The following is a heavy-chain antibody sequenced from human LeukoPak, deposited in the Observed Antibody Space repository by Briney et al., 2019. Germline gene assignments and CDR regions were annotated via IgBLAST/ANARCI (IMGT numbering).Heavy chain of an antibody. D-gene: IGHD6-13*01. CDR1: GYTFTSYG. V-gene: IGHV1-18*01. Sequence: ASVKVSCKASGYTFTSYGISWVRQAPGQGLEWMGWISAYNGNTNYAQKLQGRVTMTTDTSTSTAYMELRSLRPDDTAVYYCARALVDSSSWYVDYWGQGTLVTVSS. J-gene: IGHJ4*02. CDR3: ARALVDSSSWYVDY. CDR2: ISAYNGNT.